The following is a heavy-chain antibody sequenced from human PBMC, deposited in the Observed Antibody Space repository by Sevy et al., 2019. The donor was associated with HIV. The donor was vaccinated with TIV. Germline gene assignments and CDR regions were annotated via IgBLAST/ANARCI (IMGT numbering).Heavy chain of an antibody. CDR2: IRSKANSYAT. J-gene: IGHJ6*02. D-gene: IGHD4-17*01. CDR1: GFTFSGSA. V-gene: IGHV3-73*01. CDR3: TRLMTTVTAYYYGMDV. Sequence: RGSLRLSCAASGFTFSGSAMHWVRQASGKGLEWVGRIRSKANSYATAYAASVKGRFTITRDDSKNTAYLQMNSLKTEVTXVYYCTRLMTTVTAYYYGMDVWGQGTAVSVSS.